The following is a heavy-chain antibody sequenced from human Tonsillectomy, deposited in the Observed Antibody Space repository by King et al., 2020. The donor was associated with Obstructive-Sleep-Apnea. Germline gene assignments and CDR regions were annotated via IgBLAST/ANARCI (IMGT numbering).Heavy chain of an antibody. CDR3: ARDLWEFSYGYHYFEY. D-gene: IGHD5-18*01. CDR1: GFTFSYYT. Sequence: VQLVESGGGVVQPGGSLRLSCAASGFTFSYYTIHWVRQAPGKGLEWVALISHDGSNKYLADSVKGRFTISRDNSKNTLYLQMNSLRAEDTAVYYCARDLWEFSYGYHYFEYWGQGTLVTVSS. CDR2: ISHDGSNK. V-gene: IGHV3-30*04. J-gene: IGHJ4*02.